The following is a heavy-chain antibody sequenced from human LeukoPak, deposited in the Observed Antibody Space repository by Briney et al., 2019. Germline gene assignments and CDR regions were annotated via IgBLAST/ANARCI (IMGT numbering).Heavy chain of an antibody. J-gene: IGHJ4*02. D-gene: IGHD3-22*01. CDR2: INHSGST. V-gene: IGHV4-34*01. CDR1: GGSFSGYY. Sequence: SETLFLTCAVYGGSFSGYYWSWIRQPPGKGLEWIGEINHSGSTNYNPSLKSRVTISIDTSKNQFSLKLSSVTAADTAVYYCARSYYYYDSSGYIDYWGQGTLVTVSS. CDR3: ARSYYYYDSSGYIDY.